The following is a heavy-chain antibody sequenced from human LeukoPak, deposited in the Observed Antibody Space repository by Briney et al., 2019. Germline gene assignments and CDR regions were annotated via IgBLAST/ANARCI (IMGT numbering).Heavy chain of an antibody. J-gene: IGHJ4*02. V-gene: IGHV3-7*01. CDR3: ARIGYCSGGSCPGDY. D-gene: IGHD2-15*01. CDR1: GFTFSSYW. Sequence: GGSLRLSCAASGFTFSSYWMSWVRQAPGKGLEWVANIKQDGSEKYYVDSVKGRFTISRDNAKNSLYLQMNSLRAEDTAVYYCARIGYCSGGSCPGDYWDQGTLVTVSS. CDR2: IKQDGSEK.